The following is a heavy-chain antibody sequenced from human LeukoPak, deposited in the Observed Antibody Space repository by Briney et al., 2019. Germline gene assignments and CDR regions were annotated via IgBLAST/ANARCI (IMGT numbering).Heavy chain of an antibody. CDR3: AKDNYGDYGFDY. V-gene: IGHV3-23*01. CDR1: GFTFSSYA. D-gene: IGHD4-17*01. J-gene: IGHJ4*02. Sequence: GGSLRLSCAGSGFTFSSYAMSWVRQAPGKGLEWVSTISGNGGSTYYADSVKGRFTISRDNSKNALYLQMNSLSAEDTAVYYCAKDNYGDYGFDYWGQGTLVTVSS. CDR2: ISGNGGST.